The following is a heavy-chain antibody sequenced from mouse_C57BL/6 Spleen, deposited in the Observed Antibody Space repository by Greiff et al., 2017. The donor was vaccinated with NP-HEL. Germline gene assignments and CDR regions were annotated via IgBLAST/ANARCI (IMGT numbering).Heavy chain of an antibody. CDR2: INPNNGGT. V-gene: IGHV1-18*01. J-gene: IGHJ4*01. CDR1: GYTFTDYN. D-gene: IGHD3-1*01. CDR3: ARFGARSLYAMDY. Sequence: EVQLQESGPELVKPGASVKIPCKASGYTFTDYNMDWVKQSHGKSLEWIGDINPNNGGTIYNQKFKGKATLTVDKSSSTAYMELRSLTSEDTAVYYCARFGARSLYAMDYWGQGTSVTVSS.